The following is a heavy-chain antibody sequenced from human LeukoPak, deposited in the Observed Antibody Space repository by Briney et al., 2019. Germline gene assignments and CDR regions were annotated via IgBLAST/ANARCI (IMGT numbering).Heavy chain of an antibody. CDR1: GGSINSYY. D-gene: IGHD2-15*01. V-gene: IGHV4-59*01. CDR2: VYDTGRT. Sequence: SETLSLTCTVSGGSINSYYWSWIRQPPGKALEWLGHVYDTGRTSYNPSLKSRVTISVDTSKNQFSLNLNSVTAADTAVYYCARVISGGSVGYYFDYWGRGPLVTVSS. CDR3: ARVISGGSVGYYFDY. J-gene: IGHJ4*02.